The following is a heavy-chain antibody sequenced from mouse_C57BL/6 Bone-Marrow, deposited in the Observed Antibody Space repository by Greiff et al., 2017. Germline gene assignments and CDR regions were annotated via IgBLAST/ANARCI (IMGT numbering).Heavy chain of an antibody. V-gene: IGHV1-61*01. CDR1: GYTFTSYW. D-gene: IGHD4-1*02. J-gene: IGHJ2*01. Sequence: VQLQQPGAELVRPGSSVKLSCKASGYTFTSYWMDWVKQRPGQGLEWIGNIYPSDSETHYNQKFKDKATLTVDKSSSTAYMQLSSLTSEDSAVYYCANWDGGGYWGQGTTLTVSS. CDR3: ANWDGGGY. CDR2: IYPSDSET.